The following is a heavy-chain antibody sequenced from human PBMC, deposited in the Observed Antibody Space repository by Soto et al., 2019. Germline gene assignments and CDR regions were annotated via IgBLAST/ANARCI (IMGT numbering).Heavy chain of an antibody. CDR2: ISYDGSNK. V-gene: IGHV3-30*03. Sequence: GGSLRLSCAASGFTFSSYGMHWVRQAPGKGLEWVAVISYDGSNKYYADSVKGRFTISRDNSKNTLYLQMNSLRAEDTAVYYCALAAVVVAAPSGVSPAPLYYMDVWGKGTTVTVSS. CDR1: GFTFSSYG. CDR3: ALAAVVVAAPSGVSPAPLYYMDV. D-gene: IGHD2-15*01. J-gene: IGHJ6*03.